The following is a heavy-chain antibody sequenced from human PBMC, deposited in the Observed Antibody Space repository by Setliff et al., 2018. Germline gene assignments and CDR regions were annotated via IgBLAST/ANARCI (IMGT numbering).Heavy chain of an antibody. CDR1: GGSFSGYY. V-gene: IGHV4-34*01. J-gene: IGHJ4*02. CDR2: INHSGST. D-gene: IGHD2-2*01. Sequence: PSETLSLTCAVYGGSFSGYYWSWIRQPPGEGLEWIGEINHSGSTNYNPSLKSRVTISVDTSKNQFSLKLSSVTAADTAVYYCARGALEYQLRPFDYWGQGTLVTVSS. CDR3: ARGALEYQLRPFDY.